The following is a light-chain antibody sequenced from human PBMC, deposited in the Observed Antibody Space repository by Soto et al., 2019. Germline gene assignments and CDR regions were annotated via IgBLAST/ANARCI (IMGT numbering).Light chain of an antibody. Sequence: DFVMTQTPLSSPVTLGQPASISCRSSQSLVHSDGNSYLSWLHQRPGQPPRLLIYMISNRFSVVPDRFSGSEAGTDFTLKISRVEPDDVGVYYCMQATQPYTFGQGTKLEIK. CDR3: MQATQPYT. CDR1: QSLVHSDGNSY. V-gene: IGKV2-24*01. CDR2: MIS. J-gene: IGKJ2*01.